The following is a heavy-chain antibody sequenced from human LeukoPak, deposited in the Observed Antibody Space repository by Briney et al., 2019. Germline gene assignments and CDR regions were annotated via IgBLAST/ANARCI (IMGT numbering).Heavy chain of an antibody. CDR3: AIVGHDYSNPYYDYYYMDV. Sequence: PGGSLRLSCAASGFTFSSYAMSWVRQAPGKGLEWVSATSGSGGSTYYADSVKGRFTISRDNSKNTLYLQMNSLRAEDTAVYYCAIVGHDYSNPYYDYYYMDVWGKGTTVTVSS. J-gene: IGHJ6*03. D-gene: IGHD4-11*01. CDR2: TSGSGGST. CDR1: GFTFSSYA. V-gene: IGHV3-23*01.